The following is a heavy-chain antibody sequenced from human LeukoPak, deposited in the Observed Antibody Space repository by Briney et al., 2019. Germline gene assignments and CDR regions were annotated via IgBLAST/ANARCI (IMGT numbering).Heavy chain of an antibody. D-gene: IGHD3-22*01. Sequence: SETLSLTCTVSGGSISSSYWSWIRQPPGEGPEWIGYIYYSGSTIYNPSLKSRVTISVDTSKNQFSLKLSSVTAADTAVYYCARRAYSSGYYYFDYWGQGTLVTVSS. J-gene: IGHJ4*02. CDR3: ARRAYSSGYYYFDY. CDR1: GGSISSSY. V-gene: IGHV4-59*01. CDR2: IYYSGST.